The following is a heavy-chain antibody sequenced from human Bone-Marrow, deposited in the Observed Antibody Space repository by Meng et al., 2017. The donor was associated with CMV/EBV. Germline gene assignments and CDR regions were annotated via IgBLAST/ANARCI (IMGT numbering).Heavy chain of an antibody. Sequence: GGSLRLSCAASGFTFSNAWMSWVRQAPGKGLEWVGRIKSKTDGGTTDYAASVKGRFTISRDDSKSIAYLQMNSLKTEDTAVYYCTGDNYSGKQFDYWGQGTLVTVSS. D-gene: IGHD4-11*01. V-gene: IGHV3-15*01. CDR1: GFTFSNAW. CDR2: IKSKTDGGTT. CDR3: TGDNYSGKQFDY. J-gene: IGHJ4*02.